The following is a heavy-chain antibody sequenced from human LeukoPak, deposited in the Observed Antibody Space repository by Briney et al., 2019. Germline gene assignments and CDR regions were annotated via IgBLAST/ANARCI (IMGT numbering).Heavy chain of an antibody. CDR2: ISHGGQT. Sequence: SETLSLTCTVSGGPLSSHYGSWVRQPPGKALEWIGYISHGGQTLSNPSLTSRVTISVDTSNNHCSLELTSVTAADTAVYFCARDTYYASGTYYIDYFDSWGQGALVTVSS. CDR1: GGPLSSHY. J-gene: IGHJ4*02. D-gene: IGHD3-10*01. V-gene: IGHV4-59*11. CDR3: ARDTYYASGTYYIDYFDS.